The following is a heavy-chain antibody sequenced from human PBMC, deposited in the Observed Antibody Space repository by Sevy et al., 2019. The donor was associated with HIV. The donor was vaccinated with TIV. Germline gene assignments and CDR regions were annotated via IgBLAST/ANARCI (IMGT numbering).Heavy chain of an antibody. CDR2: ISSSSGHI. CDR1: GFTFSSYA. CDR3: ARVAADDPDFYYYGMDV. J-gene: IGHJ6*02. Sequence: GGSLRLSCAASGFTFSSYAMNWVRQAPGKGLEWVSSISSSSGHIYAADSLKGRFTISRDNAKNSLFLQMNSLRAEDTAIYCCARVAADDPDFYYYGMDVWGQGTTVTVSS. V-gene: IGHV3-21*01. D-gene: IGHD6-13*01.